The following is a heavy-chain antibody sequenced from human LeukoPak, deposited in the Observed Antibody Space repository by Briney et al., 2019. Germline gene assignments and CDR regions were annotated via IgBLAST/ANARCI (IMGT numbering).Heavy chain of an antibody. V-gene: IGHV3-30*04. CDR1: GFTFSNYE. CDR2: ISYDGSNK. J-gene: IGHJ3*01. Sequence: GGSLRLSCAASGFTFSNYEMHWVRQAPGKGLEWVAVISYDGSNKYYADSVKGRFTISRDNSKNTLYLQMNSLRAEDTAVYYCARAPRLVWGQGTMVTVSS. CDR3: ARAPRLV.